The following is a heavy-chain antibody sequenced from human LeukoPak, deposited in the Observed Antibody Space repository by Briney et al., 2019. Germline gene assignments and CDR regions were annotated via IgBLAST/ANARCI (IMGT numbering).Heavy chain of an antibody. CDR1: GGSFSGYY. J-gene: IGHJ4*02. Sequence: SETLSLTCAVYGGSFSGYYRSWIRQPPGNRLELIGEINHSGSTNYSPSLKSRVTISVDTSKNQFSLKLSSVTAADTAVFFFSSRRRHTRYYFDYWGQGTLVTVSS. V-gene: IGHV4-34*01. CDR3: SSRRRHTRYYFDY. D-gene: IGHD2-21*01. CDR2: INHSGST.